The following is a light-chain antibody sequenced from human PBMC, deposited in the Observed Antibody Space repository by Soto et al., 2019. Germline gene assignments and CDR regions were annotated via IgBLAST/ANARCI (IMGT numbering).Light chain of an antibody. J-gene: IGLJ2*01. CDR2: GNS. V-gene: IGLV1-40*01. Sequence: QSVLTQPPSVSGAPGQRVTISCTGSSSNIGAGYDVHWYQQLPGTAPKLLIYGNSNRPSGVPDRFSGSKSGTSASLAITGSKAEDEADYYCQSYDSSLRGSVLGGGTTVTVL. CDR3: QSYDSSLRGSV. CDR1: SSNIGAGYD.